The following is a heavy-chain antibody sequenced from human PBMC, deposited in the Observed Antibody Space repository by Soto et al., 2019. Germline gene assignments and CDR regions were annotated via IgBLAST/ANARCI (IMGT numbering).Heavy chain of an antibody. CDR1: GYSFTSYW. CDR3: ARLEVSRYYDSSGFEI. J-gene: IGHJ3*02. V-gene: IGHV5-51*01. Sequence: GESLKISCKGSGYSFTSYWIGWVRQMPGKGLEWMGIIYPGDSDTRYSPSFQGQVTISADKSISTAYLQWSSLKASDTAMYYCARLEVSRYYDSSGFEIWGQGSMVTVSS. D-gene: IGHD3-22*01. CDR2: IYPGDSDT.